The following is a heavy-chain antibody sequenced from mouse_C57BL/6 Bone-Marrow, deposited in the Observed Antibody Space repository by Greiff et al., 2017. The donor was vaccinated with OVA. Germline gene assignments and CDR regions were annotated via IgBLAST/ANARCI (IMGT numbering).Heavy chain of an antibody. Sequence: EVQVVESGGGLVQPKGSLKLSCAASGFTFNTYAMHWVRQAPGKGLEWVARIRSKSSNYATYYADSVKDRFTISRDDSQSMLYLQMNNLKTEDTAMYYCVRDRGAYYSNQGFAYWGQGTLVTVSA. CDR3: VRDRGAYYSNQGFAY. CDR2: IRSKSSNYAT. CDR1: GFTFNTYA. J-gene: IGHJ3*01. D-gene: IGHD2-5*01. V-gene: IGHV10-3*01.